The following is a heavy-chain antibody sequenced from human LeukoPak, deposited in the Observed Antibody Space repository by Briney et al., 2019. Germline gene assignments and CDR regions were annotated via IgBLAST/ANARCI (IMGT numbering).Heavy chain of an antibody. V-gene: IGHV4-34*01. Sequence: SETLSLTCAVYGGSFSGYYWSWIRQPPGKGLEWIGEINHSGSTNCNPSLKSRVTISVDTSKNQFSLKLSSVTAADTAVYYCARGSVAAGIVRGDFDYWGQGTLVTVSS. CDR2: INHSGST. J-gene: IGHJ4*02. CDR1: GGSFSGYY. CDR3: ARGSVAAGIVRGDFDY. D-gene: IGHD6-13*01.